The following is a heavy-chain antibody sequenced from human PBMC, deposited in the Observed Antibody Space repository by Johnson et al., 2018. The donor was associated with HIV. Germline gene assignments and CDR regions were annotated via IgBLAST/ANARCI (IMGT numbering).Heavy chain of an antibody. CDR2: ISGSGGST. D-gene: IGHD7-27*01. CDR3: ASDWGSRHAFDI. Sequence: VQLVESGGGLVQPGGSLRLSCAASGFTFSSYAMHWVRQAPGKGLEWVSAISGSGGSTYYADSVKGRFTISRDNSKNTLYLQMNSLRAEDTAVYYCASDWGSRHAFDIWGQGTMVTVSS. CDR1: GFTFSSYA. J-gene: IGHJ3*02. V-gene: IGHV3-23*04.